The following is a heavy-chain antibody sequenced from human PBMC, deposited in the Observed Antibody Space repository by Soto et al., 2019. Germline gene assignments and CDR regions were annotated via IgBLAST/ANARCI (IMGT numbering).Heavy chain of an antibody. CDR1: GYTFTSYG. D-gene: IGHD5-12*01. CDR2: ISAYNGNT. J-gene: IGHJ4*01. V-gene: IGHV1-18*04. Sequence: GASVKVSCKDSGYTFTSYGISWVRQAPGQGLEWMGFISAYNGNTNYAQKLQGRVTMTTDTSTSTAYMELRSLRSDDTAVYYCAIHAIVDTIAPXFDYWVHVNLVT. CDR3: AIHAIVDTIAPXFDY.